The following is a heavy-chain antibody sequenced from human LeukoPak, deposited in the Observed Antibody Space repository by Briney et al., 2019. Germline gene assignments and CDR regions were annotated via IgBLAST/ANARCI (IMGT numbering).Heavy chain of an antibody. CDR2: IWYDGSNK. D-gene: IGHD3-22*01. CDR1: GFSFSNYG. J-gene: IGHJ4*02. V-gene: IGHV3-33*01. CDR3: AREGLYDSSGYKDY. Sequence: GRSLRLSCAASGFSFSNYGMHWVRQAPGKGLEWVALIWYDGSNKYYADSVKGRFTISRDNSKNTPYLQMNSLRAEDTAMYYCAREGLYDSSGYKDYWGQGTLVTVSS.